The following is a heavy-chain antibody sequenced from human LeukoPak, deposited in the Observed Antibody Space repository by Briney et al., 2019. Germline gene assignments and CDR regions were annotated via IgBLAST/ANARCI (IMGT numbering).Heavy chain of an antibody. D-gene: IGHD3-3*01. Sequence: SQTLSLTCTVSGGSISSGGYYWSWIRQHPGKGLEWIGYIYYSGSTYYNPSLKSRVTISVDTSKNQFSLKLSSVTAADTVVYYCARSTIFGVVIDYWGQGTLVTVSS. J-gene: IGHJ4*02. CDR2: IYYSGST. CDR1: GGSISSGGYY. V-gene: IGHV4-31*03. CDR3: ARSTIFGVVIDY.